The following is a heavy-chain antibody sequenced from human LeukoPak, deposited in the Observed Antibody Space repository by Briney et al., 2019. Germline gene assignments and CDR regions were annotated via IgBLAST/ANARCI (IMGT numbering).Heavy chain of an antibody. D-gene: IGHD3-16*02. V-gene: IGHV4-38-2*01. CDR1: GYSISSGYY. CDR2: IYHSGST. J-gene: IGHJ4*02. CDR3: ARHEEITFGGVIATTGFDY. Sequence: PSETLSLTCAVSGYSISSGYYWGWIRQPPGKGLEWIGSIYHSGSTCYNPSLKSRVTISVDTSKNQFSLKLSSVTAADTAVYYCARHEEITFGGVIATTGFDYWGQGTLVTVSS.